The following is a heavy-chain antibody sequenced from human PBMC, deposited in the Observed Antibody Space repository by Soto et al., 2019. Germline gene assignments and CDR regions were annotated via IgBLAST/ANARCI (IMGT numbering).Heavy chain of an antibody. J-gene: IGHJ4*02. V-gene: IGHV4-39*01. CDR1: GASVSSDSYL. CDR3: ARRVYDGCHFYVDY. Sequence: QLQLQESGPGLVKPSETLSLTCTVSGASVSSDSYLWGWIRQPPGKGLEWIGSASYTGTTYLTPYLKSRVAISVDTSKNPFYLSLSSLTAAGTAVYYCARRVYDGCHFYVDYCGQGILVTVSS. D-gene: IGHD3-22*01. CDR2: ASYTGTT.